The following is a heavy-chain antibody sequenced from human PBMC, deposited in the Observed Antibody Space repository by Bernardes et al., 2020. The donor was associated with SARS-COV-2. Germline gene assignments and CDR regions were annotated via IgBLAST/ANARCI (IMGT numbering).Heavy chain of an antibody. CDR2: IDPSSGCT. V-gene: IGHV1-2*02. J-gene: IGHJ3*02. Sequence: ASVKVSCKASGHTLTGYSIHWVRQAPGQGLEWMGWIDPSSGCTKYAQKFQGRVTMTRDTSSSTAYMELNRLRSDDTAVYYCARGYSFDAYDIWGQGTMVTV. D-gene: IGHD6-13*01. CDR3: ARGYSFDAYDI. CDR1: GHTLTGYS.